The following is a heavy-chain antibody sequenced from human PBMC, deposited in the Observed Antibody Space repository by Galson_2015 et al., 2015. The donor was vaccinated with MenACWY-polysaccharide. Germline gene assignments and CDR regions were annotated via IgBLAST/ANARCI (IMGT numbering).Heavy chain of an antibody. D-gene: IGHD2-15*01. V-gene: IGHV6-1*01. CDR3: ARGAYSSFDI. Sequence: CAISGDSVSNNHVAWNWIRQSPSRGLEWLGRTYRGSNQYAASMRGRIAINSDTSTHQFSLQLSSVTPEDTGLYYCARGAYSSFDIWGQGTMVTVSS. CDR2: TYRGSN. J-gene: IGHJ3*02. CDR1: GDSVSNNHVA.